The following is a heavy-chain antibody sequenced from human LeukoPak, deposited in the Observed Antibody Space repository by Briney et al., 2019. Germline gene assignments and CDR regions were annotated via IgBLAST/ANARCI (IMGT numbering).Heavy chain of an antibody. D-gene: IGHD2-2*03. CDR2: IKSDGSAT. CDR3: AMDINGDLFHV. V-gene: IGHV3-74*01. CDR1: EFSFSSYW. J-gene: IGHJ4*02. Sequence: TGGSLRLSCAGSEFSFSSYWMHWVRQPPEKGLEWVFSIKSDGSATAYADSVKGRFSMSTDSAKYTASLHMNSLRVEDTAMYYCAMDINGDLFHVWGQGTPVTVSS.